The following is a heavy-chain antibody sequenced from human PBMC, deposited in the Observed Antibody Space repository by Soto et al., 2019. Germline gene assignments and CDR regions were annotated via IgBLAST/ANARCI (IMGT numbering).Heavy chain of an antibody. V-gene: IGHV1-2*02. Sequence: ASVNFSCKASGYTFTGYYMHWVRQAPGQGLEWMGWINPNSGGTNYAQKFQGRVTMTRDTSISTAYMELSRLRSDDTAVYYCAAVYYYDSSGYRADAFDIWGQGTMVTVSS. J-gene: IGHJ3*02. CDR1: GYTFTGYY. CDR2: INPNSGGT. CDR3: AAVYYYDSSGYRADAFDI. D-gene: IGHD3-22*01.